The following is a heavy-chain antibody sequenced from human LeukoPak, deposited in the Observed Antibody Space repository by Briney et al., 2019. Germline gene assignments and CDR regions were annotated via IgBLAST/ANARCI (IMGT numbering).Heavy chain of an antibody. J-gene: IGHJ4*02. CDR1: GFTFSSYW. V-gene: IGHV3-74*01. CDR3: ARRGPGSSRKPFDY. D-gene: IGHD3-10*01. Sequence: GGSLSLSCAASGFTFSSYWMHWVRQAPGKGLVWVSRINSDGSSTSYADSVKGRFAISRDNAKNTLYLQMNSLRAEDTAVYYCARRGPGSSRKPFDYWGQGTLVTVSS. CDR2: INSDGSST.